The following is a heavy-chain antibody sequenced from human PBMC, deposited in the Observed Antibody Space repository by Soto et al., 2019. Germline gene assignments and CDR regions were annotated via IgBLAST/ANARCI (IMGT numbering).Heavy chain of an antibody. D-gene: IGHD6-13*01. J-gene: IGHJ1*01. CDR1: GGSFSGYY. Sequence: KPSETLSLTCAVYGGSFSGYYWSWIRQPPGKGLEWIGEINHSGSTNYNPSLKSRVTISVDTSKNQFSLKLSSVTAADTAVYYCAREAATAGTPTRYFQHWGQGTLVTVSS. CDR2: INHSGST. CDR3: AREAATAGTPTRYFQH. V-gene: IGHV4-34*01.